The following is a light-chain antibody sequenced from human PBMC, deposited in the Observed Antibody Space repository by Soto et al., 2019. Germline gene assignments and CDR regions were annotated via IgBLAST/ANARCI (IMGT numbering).Light chain of an antibody. CDR3: AAWDDSLSRYV. CDR2: SNY. Sequence: QLVLTQPPSASGTPGQRVTISCSGSSSNIGSNYVSWCQQLPGTAPKLLIFSNYERPSGVPDRFSGSKSGTSASLAISGLRSEDEADYYCAAWDDSLSRYVLGTGTKVTVL. J-gene: IGLJ1*01. V-gene: IGLV1-47*02. CDR1: SSNIGSNY.